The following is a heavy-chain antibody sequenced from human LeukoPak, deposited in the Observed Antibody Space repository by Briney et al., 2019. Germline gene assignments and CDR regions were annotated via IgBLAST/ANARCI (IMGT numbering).Heavy chain of an antibody. CDR2: IKTKTDGGTA. Sequence: TGGSLRLSCAASGFTFSDAWMNWVRQAPGKGLEWVGHIKTKTDGGTADYAAPVKGRFTISRDDSRNTLFLQMNSLRTEDTAVYYRAPPRNYFDPWGQGTLVTVSS. CDR3: APPRNYFDP. J-gene: IGHJ5*02. D-gene: IGHD4-11*01. CDR1: GFTFSDAW. V-gene: IGHV3-15*01.